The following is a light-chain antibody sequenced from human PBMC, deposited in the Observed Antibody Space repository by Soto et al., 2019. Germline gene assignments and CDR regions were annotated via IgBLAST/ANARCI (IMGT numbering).Light chain of an antibody. J-gene: IGLJ3*02. CDR3: AAWDDSLNGPV. V-gene: IGLV1-44*01. Sequence: QSVLTPPPSASGTPGQRVTISCSGGRSNIGSNTVNWYQQLPGTAPKLLIYSHNQRPSGVPDRFSGSKSGTSASLAISGLQSEDEADYYCAAWDDSLNGPVFGGGTKLTVL. CDR2: SHN. CDR1: RSNIGSNT.